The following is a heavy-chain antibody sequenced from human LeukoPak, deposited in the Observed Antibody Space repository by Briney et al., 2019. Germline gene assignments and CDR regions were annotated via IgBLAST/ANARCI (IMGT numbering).Heavy chain of an antibody. CDR1: GFTFDDYA. J-gene: IGHJ4*02. CDR2: ISWNSGSI. V-gene: IGHV3-9*01. CDR3: AKDGYDILTGPFDY. D-gene: IGHD3-9*01. Sequence: GGSLRLSCAASGFTFDDYAMHWVRQAPGKGLEWVSGISWNSGSIGYADSVKGRFTISRDNAKNSLYLQMNSLRAEDTALYYCAKDGYDILTGPFDYWGQGTLVTVSS.